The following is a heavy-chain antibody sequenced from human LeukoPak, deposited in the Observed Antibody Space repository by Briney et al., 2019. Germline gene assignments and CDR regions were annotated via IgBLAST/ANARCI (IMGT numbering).Heavy chain of an antibody. CDR1: GFTFSTFA. J-gene: IGHJ4*02. CDR2: IFPSGEV. V-gene: IGHV3-23*01. CDR3: ATYRQVLLPFES. D-gene: IGHD2-8*02. Sequence: GGSLRLSCAASGFTFSTFAMIWVRQPPGKGLEWVSSIFPSGEVHYADSVRGRFTISRDNSKSTLSLQMNSLRAEDTAIYYCATYRQVLLPFESWGQGTLVTVSS.